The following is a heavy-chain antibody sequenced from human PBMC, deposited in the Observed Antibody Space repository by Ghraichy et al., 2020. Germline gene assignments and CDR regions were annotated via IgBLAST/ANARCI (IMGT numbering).Heavy chain of an antibody. CDR1: GYTFTSYA. CDR2: INAGNGNT. V-gene: IGHV1-3*01. J-gene: IGHJ5*02. D-gene: IGHD1-20*01. CDR3: ARDLMGPYNWNDVSWWFDP. Sequence: ASVKVSCKASGYTFTSYAMHWVRQAPGQRLEWMGWINAGNGNTKYSQKFQGRVTITRDTSASTAYMELSSLRSEDTAVYYCARDLMGPYNWNDVSWWFDPWGQGTLVTVSS.